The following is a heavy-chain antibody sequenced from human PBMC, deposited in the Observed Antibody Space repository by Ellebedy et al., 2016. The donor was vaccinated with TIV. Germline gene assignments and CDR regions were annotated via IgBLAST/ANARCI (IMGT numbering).Heavy chain of an antibody. CDR2: IYFSGIT. D-gene: IGHD1/OR15-1a*01. Sequence: MPSETLSLTCTVSDGSISNFHWSWIRQPPGKGLEWIGYIYFSGITNYHPSFKSRVTMSVDKSKNQFSLKLSSVDTAEPAVDYCGRLVGQLDFWGQGAQVTVSS. CDR1: DGSISNFH. CDR3: GRLVGQLDF. J-gene: IGHJ4*02. V-gene: IGHV4-59*01.